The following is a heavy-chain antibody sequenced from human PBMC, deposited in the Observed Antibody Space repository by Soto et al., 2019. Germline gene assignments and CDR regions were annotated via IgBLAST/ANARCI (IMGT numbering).Heavy chain of an antibody. CDR1: GYTFTSYA. V-gene: IGHV1-3*01. CDR2: INAGNGNT. D-gene: IGHD3-22*01. J-gene: IGHJ4*02. Sequence: QVQLVQSGAEVKKPGASVKVSCKASGYTFTSYAMHWVRQAPGQRLEWMGWINAGNGNTKYSQKFQGRVTITRDTSASTAYMELSSLRSEDTAVYYCAYDSSGSEAYCDYWGQGTLVTVSS. CDR3: AYDSSGSEAYCDY.